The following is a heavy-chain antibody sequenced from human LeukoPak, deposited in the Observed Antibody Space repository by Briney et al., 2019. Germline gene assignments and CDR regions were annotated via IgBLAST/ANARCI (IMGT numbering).Heavy chain of an antibody. J-gene: IGHJ3*02. V-gene: IGHV3-23*01. Sequence: GGSLRLSCAASGFTFSSYAMSWVRQAPGKGLEWVSAISGSGGSTYYADSVKGRFTISRDNSKNTLYLQMNSLRAEDTAVYYCARSDGYGLVGIWGQGTMVTVSS. D-gene: IGHD3-10*01. CDR1: GFTFSSYA. CDR2: ISGSGGST. CDR3: ARSDGYGLVGI.